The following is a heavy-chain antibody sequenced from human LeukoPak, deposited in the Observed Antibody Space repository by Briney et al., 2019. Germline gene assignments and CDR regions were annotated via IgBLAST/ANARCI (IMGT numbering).Heavy chain of an antibody. D-gene: IGHD6-19*01. J-gene: IGHJ4*02. Sequence: PSQTLSLTCAVSGGSISSGGYSWSWIRQPPGKGLEWIGSIYYSGSTYYNPSLKSRVTISVDTSKNQFSLKLSSVTAADTAVYYCARGPSGGRDYWGQGTLVTVSS. V-gene: IGHV4-30-2*03. CDR3: ARGPSGGRDY. CDR2: IYYSGST. CDR1: GGSISSGGYS.